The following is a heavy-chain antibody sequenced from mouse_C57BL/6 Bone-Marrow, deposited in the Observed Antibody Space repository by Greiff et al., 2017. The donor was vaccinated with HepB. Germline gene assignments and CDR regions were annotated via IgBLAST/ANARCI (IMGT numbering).Heavy chain of an antibody. CDR2: IRNKANGYTT. J-gene: IGHJ4*01. Sequence: EVKLMESGGGLVQPGGSLSLSCAASGFTFTDYYMSWVRQPPGKALEWLGFIRNKANGYTTEYSASVKGRFTISRDNSQSILYLQMNALRAEDSATYYCALNYYGSSYPYAMDYWGQGTSVTVSS. CDR3: ALNYYGSSYPYAMDY. V-gene: IGHV7-3*01. D-gene: IGHD1-1*01. CDR1: GFTFTDYY.